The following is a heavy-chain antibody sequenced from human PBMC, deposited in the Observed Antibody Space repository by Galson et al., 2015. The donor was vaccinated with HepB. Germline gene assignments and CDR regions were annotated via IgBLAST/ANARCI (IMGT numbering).Heavy chain of an antibody. D-gene: IGHD3-10*01. V-gene: IGHV3-53*01. Sequence: SCAASGFTVSSNYMSWARQAPGKGLEWVSVIYSGGSTYYADSMKGRFTISRDNSKNTLYLQMNSLRAEDTAVYYCARLGSDDAFDIWGQGTMVTVSS. CDR2: IYSGGST. CDR3: ARLGSDDAFDI. J-gene: IGHJ3*02. CDR1: GFTVSSNY.